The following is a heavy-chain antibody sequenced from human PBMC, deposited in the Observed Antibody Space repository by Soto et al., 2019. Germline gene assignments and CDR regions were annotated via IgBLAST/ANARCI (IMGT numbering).Heavy chain of an antibody. CDR2: INPNSGGT. D-gene: IGHD3-10*01. J-gene: IGHJ6*02. V-gene: IGHV1-2*04. CDR1: GYTFTGYY. CDR3: ARDRGFGGHYGMDV. Sequence: ASVKVSCEASGYTFTGYYMHWVRQAPGQGLEWMGWINPNSGGTNYAQKFQGWVTMTRDTSISTAYMELSRLRSDDTAVYYCARDRGFGGHYGMDVWGQGTTVTVSS.